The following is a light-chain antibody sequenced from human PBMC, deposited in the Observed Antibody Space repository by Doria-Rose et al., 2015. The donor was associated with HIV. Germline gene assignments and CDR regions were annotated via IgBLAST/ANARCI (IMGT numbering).Light chain of an antibody. CDR3: HQYGTSWT. J-gene: IGKJ1*01. CDR1: QSFSSTY. CDR2: DGS. V-gene: IGKV3-20*01. Sequence: TQSPGTLSLSPGERATLSCRASQSFSSTYLAWYQPKPGQAPSLLIYDGSTRATGIPDRFSASGSGTDFTLTINRLEPEDFALYYRHQYGTSWTFGQGTKVEI.